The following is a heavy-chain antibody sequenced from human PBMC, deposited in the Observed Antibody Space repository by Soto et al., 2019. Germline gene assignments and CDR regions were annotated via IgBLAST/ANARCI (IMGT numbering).Heavy chain of an antibody. D-gene: IGHD1-26*01. Sequence: ASVKVSCKASGYTFTSYYMHWVRQAPGQGPEWMGIINPSGGSTSYAQKFQGRVTMTRDTSTSTVYMELSSLRSEDTAVYYCARDARIVGAARRYYYYGMDVWGQGTTVTVSS. J-gene: IGHJ6*02. V-gene: IGHV1-46*01. CDR3: ARDARIVGAARRYYYYGMDV. CDR2: INPSGGST. CDR1: GYTFTSYY.